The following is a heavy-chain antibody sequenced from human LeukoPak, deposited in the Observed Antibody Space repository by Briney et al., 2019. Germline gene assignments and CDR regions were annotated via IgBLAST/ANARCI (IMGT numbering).Heavy chain of an antibody. Sequence: SETLSLTCTVSGGSISTYSWSWTRQPPGKGLEWIGYIYYSGNTNYNPSLKSRVTISVDTSKNQFSLKLSSVTAADTAVYYCARVRLVGYDILTGYYSFDYWGQGTLVTVSS. CDR1: GGSISTYS. CDR2: IYYSGNT. J-gene: IGHJ4*02. CDR3: ARVRLVGYDILTGYYSFDY. D-gene: IGHD3-9*01. V-gene: IGHV4-59*01.